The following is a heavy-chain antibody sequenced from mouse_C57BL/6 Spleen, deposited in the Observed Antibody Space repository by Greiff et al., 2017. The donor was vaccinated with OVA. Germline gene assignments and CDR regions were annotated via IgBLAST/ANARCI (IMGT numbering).Heavy chain of an antibody. Sequence: EVKLMESGGGLVKPGGSLKLSCAASGFTFSSYAMSWVRQTPEKRLEWVATISDGGSYTYYPDNVKGRFTISRDNAKNNLYLQMSHLKSEDTAMYYCAGGNYRKSVYFDVWGTGTTVTVSS. D-gene: IGHD2-1*01. V-gene: IGHV5-4*03. CDR3: AGGNYRKSVYFDV. CDR1: GFTFSSYA. CDR2: ISDGGSYT. J-gene: IGHJ1*03.